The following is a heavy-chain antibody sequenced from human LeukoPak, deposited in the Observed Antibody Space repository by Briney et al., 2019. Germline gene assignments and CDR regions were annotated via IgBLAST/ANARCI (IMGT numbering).Heavy chain of an antibody. J-gene: IGHJ4*02. V-gene: IGHV3-30*02. CDR3: AKTLDTYYDFWSGYYSTDFDY. D-gene: IGHD3-3*01. CDR2: IRYDGSNK. Sequence: PGGSLRLSCAASGFTFSSYGMHWLRQAPGKGLEWVAFIRYDGSNKYYADSVKGRFTISRDNSKNTLYLQMNSLRAEDTAVYYCAKTLDTYYDFWSGYYSTDFDYWGQGTLVTVSS. CDR1: GFTFSSYG.